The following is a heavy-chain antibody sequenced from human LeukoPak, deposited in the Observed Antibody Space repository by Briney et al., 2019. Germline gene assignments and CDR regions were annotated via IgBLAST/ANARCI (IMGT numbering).Heavy chain of an antibody. Sequence: GGSLRLSCVASGVTFSSYGMHWVRQAPGKGLEWVAFIRYDGSNEYYIDSVKGRFTISRDNSKNTLYLQMNSLRAEDTAVYYCANLPRVGATDGFDYWGQGTLVTVSS. CDR1: GVTFSSYG. CDR2: IRYDGSNE. J-gene: IGHJ4*02. D-gene: IGHD1-26*01. CDR3: ANLPRVGATDGFDY. V-gene: IGHV3-30*02.